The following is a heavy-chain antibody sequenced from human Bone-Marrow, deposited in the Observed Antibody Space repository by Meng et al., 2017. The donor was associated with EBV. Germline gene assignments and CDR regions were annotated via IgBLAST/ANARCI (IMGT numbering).Heavy chain of an antibody. CDR1: GYTFTNYD. V-gene: IGHV1-8*01. J-gene: IGHJ4*02. Sequence: QVRLVQSGAEVEKPGASVNVSCKASGYTFTNYDINWVRQATGQGLEWVGWMNPNSGNTGYAQKFQGRVTMTRNTSISTAYMELSSLRAEDTAVYYCARGPTCGYNCPYYFDFWGQGTLVTVSS. D-gene: IGHD5-24*01. CDR3: ARGPTCGYNCPYYFDF. CDR2: MNPNSGNT.